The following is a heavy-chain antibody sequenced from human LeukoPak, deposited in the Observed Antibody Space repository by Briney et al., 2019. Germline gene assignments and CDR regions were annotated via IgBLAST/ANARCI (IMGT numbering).Heavy chain of an antibody. CDR3: ARYEYARSDNTGLRYFHH. D-gene: IGHD3-16*01. CDR2: VYNSGGT. J-gene: IGHJ1*01. V-gene: IGHV4-30-4*01. CDR1: GDSISSGAYA. Sequence: PSQTLSLTCTVFGDSISSGAYAWTWIRQSPGKGLEWIGYVYNSGGTHYNSSPKSRLSISADMSQNKFSLNLSSVTAADTAVYYCARYEYARSDNTGLRYFHHWGQGTLVTVSS.